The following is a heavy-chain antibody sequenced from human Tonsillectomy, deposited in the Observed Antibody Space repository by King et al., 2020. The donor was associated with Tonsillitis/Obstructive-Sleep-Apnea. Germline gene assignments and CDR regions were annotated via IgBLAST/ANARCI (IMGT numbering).Heavy chain of an antibody. CDR3: ARSPRGYSYGPNDAFDI. J-gene: IGHJ3*02. CDR2: ISSSGSYT. V-gene: IGHV3-11*05. Sequence: VQLVESGGGLVKPGGSLRRSCAASGFTFSDYYMSWIRQAPGKGLEWGSYISSSGSYTNYADSVKGRFTISRDNAKNSLYLQMNSLRAEDTAVYYCARSPRGYSYGPNDAFDIWGQGTMVTVSS. D-gene: IGHD5-18*01. CDR1: GFTFSDYY.